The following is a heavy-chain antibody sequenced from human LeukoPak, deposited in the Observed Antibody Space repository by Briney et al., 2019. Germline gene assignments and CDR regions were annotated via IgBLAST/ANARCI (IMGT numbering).Heavy chain of an antibody. J-gene: IGHJ4*02. CDR3: ARDSSGITGTTAKTRLDY. V-gene: IGHV4-39*07. CDR2: IYYSGST. D-gene: IGHD1-20*01. Sequence: PSETLSLTCTVSGGSISSSSYYWGWIRQPPGKGLEWIGSIYYSGSTNYNPSLKSRVTISVDKSKNQFSLKLSSVTAADTAVYYCARDSSGITGTTAKTRLDYWGQGTLVTVSS. CDR1: GGSISSSSYY.